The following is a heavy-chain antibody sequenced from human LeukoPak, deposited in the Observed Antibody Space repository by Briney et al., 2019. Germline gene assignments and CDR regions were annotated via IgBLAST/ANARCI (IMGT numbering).Heavy chain of an antibody. CDR2: IYTSGSS. V-gene: IGHV4-61*02. CDR1: GGSISSSSYY. J-gene: IGHJ4*02. D-gene: IGHD6-6*01. Sequence: KPSETLSLTCTVSGGSISSSSYYWGWIRQPAGKGLEWIGRIYTSGSSNYNPSLKSRVTMSVDTSKNQFALKLSSVTAADTAVYYCAREFSAARPFDYWGQGTLVTVSS. CDR3: AREFSAARPFDY.